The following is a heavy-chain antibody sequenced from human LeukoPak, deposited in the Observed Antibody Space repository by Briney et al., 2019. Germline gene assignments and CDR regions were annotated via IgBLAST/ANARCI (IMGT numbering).Heavy chain of an antibody. CDR3: ARETEYDAFDI. V-gene: IGHV3-48*01. CDR1: GFTFSSYS. D-gene: IGHD3-10*01. J-gene: IGHJ3*02. Sequence: PGGSLRLSCAASGFTFSSYSMDWVRQAPGKGLEGVSYISSSSSNIFYADSVKGRFTICRDNAKNSLYLQMNSLRAEDTAVYYCARETEYDAFDIWGQGTMVTVSS. CDR2: ISSSSSNI.